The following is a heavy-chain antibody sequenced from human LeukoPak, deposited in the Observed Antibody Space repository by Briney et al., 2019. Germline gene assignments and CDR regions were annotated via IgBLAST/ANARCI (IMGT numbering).Heavy chain of an antibody. CDR1: GGSISSGDYY. CDR2: IYYSGST. Sequence: SETLSLTCTVSGGSISSGDYYWSWIRQPPGKGLEWIGYIYYSGSTYYNPSLKSRVTISVDTSKNQFSLKLSSVTAADTAEYYCARESYIVFNWFDPWGQGTLVTVSS. D-gene: IGHD5/OR15-5a*01. CDR3: ARESYIVFNWFDP. J-gene: IGHJ5*02. V-gene: IGHV4-30-4*01.